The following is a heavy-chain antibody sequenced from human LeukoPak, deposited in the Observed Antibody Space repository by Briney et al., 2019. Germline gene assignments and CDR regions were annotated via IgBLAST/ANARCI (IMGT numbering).Heavy chain of an antibody. CDR1: GYSFTTYW. CDR3: ASLARRVYVEYYLDY. CDR2: TYPSDSHT. Sequence: GESLKISCRGSGYSFTTYWIGWVRQMPGKGLEWMGITYPSDSHTRYSPSFQGQVTMSADKSITTAYLQWSSLKASDTAMYYCASLARRVYVEYYLDYWGQGTLVTVSS. J-gene: IGHJ4*02. D-gene: IGHD2-8*01. V-gene: IGHV5-51*01.